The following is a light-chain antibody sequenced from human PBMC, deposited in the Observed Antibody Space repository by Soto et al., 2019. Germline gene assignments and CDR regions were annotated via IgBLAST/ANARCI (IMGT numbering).Light chain of an antibody. CDR2: AAS. CDR1: QSISSY. J-gene: IGKJ3*01. V-gene: IGKV1-39*01. Sequence: DIQMTQSPSSLSASVGDRVTITCRASQSISSYLNWYQQKPGKAPKLLIYAASSLQSGVPSRFSGSGSGTDFTLTISSLQPEDFATYYCQQSYSNPDTVGPGTKVDIK. CDR3: QQSYSNPDT.